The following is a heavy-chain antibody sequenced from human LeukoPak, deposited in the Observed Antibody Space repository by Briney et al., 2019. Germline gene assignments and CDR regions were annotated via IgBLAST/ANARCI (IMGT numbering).Heavy chain of an antibody. CDR1: GGSISSYY. CDR3: ARPRPGSWSRIDY. D-gene: IGHD6-13*01. J-gene: IGHJ4*02. CDR2: IYYSGST. Sequence: SETLSLTRTVSGGSISSYYWSWIRQPPGKGLEWIGYIYYSGSTNYNPSLKSRVTISVDTSKNQFSLKLSSVTAADTAVYYCARPRPGSWSRIDYWGQGTLVTVSS. V-gene: IGHV4-59*08.